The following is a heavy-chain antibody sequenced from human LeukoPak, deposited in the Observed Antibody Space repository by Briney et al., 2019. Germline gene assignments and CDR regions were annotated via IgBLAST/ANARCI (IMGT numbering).Heavy chain of an antibody. V-gene: IGHV3-33*01. D-gene: IGHD5-18*01. CDR3: ARDRGYTYGHPLDY. J-gene: IGHJ4*02. CDR2: IWHDGSNK. Sequence: GGSLRLSCAASGFTFSTYVIHWVRQAPGKGLEWVALIWHDGSNKYYGDSVKDRFTISRDNSKNTLYLQMDSLRGEDAAVYYCARDRGYTYGHPLDYWGQGTLVTVSS. CDR1: GFTFSTYV.